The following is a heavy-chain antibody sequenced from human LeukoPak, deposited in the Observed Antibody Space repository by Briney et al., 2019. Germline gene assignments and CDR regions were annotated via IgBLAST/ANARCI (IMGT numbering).Heavy chain of an antibody. Sequence: GGSLRLSCAASGFTFSSYWMHWVRQAPGKGLVWVSRINSDGSSTYYADSVKGRFTISRDNSKNTLYLQMNSLRAEDTAVYYCARDRDWGCSYCSYWGQGTLVTVSS. CDR2: INSDGSST. CDR3: ARDRDWGCSYCSY. V-gene: IGHV3-74*01. CDR1: GFTFSSYW. D-gene: IGHD7-27*01. J-gene: IGHJ4*02.